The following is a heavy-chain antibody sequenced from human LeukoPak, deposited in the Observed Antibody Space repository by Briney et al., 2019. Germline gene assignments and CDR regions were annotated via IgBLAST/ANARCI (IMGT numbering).Heavy chain of an antibody. J-gene: IGHJ5*02. CDR2: INPNSGGT. CDR1: GYTFTGYY. Sequence: RASVKVSCKASGYTFTGYYMHWVRQAPGQGLEWMGWINPNSGGTNYAQKFQGRVTMTRDTSISTAYMEPSSLRSEDTAVYYCARDRTTVVPNWFDPWGQGTLVTVSS. V-gene: IGHV1-2*02. CDR3: ARDRTTVVPNWFDP. D-gene: IGHD4-23*01.